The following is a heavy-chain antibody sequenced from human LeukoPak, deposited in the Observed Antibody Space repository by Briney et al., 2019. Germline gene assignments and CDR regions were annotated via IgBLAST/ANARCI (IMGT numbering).Heavy chain of an antibody. CDR1: GGSISSYY. CDR3: ARWVAEFDY. CDR2: IYYSGST. V-gene: IGHV4-59*01. D-gene: IGHD6-19*01. J-gene: IGHJ4*02. Sequence: SETLSLTCTVSGGSISSYYWSRIRQPPGKGLEWIGYIYYSGSTNYNPSLKSRVTISVDTSKNQFSLKLSSVTAADTAVYYCARWVAEFDYWGQGTLVTVSS.